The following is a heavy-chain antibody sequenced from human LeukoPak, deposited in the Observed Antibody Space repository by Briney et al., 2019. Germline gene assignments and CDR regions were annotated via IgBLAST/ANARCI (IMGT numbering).Heavy chain of an antibody. CDR3: ADYRKPQGLDY. CDR2: IDANGSDT. J-gene: IGHJ4*02. V-gene: IGHV3-23*01. CDR1: EFPFSIYA. D-gene: IGHD1-14*01. Sequence: TGGSLRLSCEVFEFPFSIYAMAWVRQAPGQGLEWVSAIDANGSDTYYTDSVKGRFTISRDNSKNTVYLQMNSLRAEDTAVYYCADYRKPQGLDYWGQGTLVTVSS.